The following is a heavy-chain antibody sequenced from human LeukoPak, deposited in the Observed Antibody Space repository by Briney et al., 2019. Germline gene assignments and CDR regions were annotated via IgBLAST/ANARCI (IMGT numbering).Heavy chain of an antibody. Sequence: GGSLTLSCAPSGFPFSSYAMRWVRHAPGEGLEWVSAISGRGGSTHYADSVRGRFTISRDNPKNTLYLQMNSLRAEDTAVYYCAKNWVASSWFNWFDPWGQGALVTVSS. CDR3: AKNWVASSWFNWFDP. D-gene: IGHD6-13*01. CDR1: GFPFSSYA. J-gene: IGHJ5*02. V-gene: IGHV3-23*01. CDR2: ISGRGGST.